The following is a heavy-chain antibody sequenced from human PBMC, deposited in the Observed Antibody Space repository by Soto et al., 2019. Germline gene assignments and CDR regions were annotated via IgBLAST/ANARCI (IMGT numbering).Heavy chain of an antibody. CDR2: ISGGGEGT. CDR3: AKALHTMDPSDAFYT. D-gene: IGHD2-15*01. Sequence: EVHLLQSGGDLVKPGGSLRLSCAASGLNFSSFGASWFRQAPGKGLEWISGISGGGEGTFYGDSVKGRFTISRDNAKNTVELQMNSVRVENTAVYFCAKALHTMDPSDAFYTGSQGTAVPVSS. J-gene: IGHJ3*02. CDR1: GLNFSSFG. V-gene: IGHV3-23*01.